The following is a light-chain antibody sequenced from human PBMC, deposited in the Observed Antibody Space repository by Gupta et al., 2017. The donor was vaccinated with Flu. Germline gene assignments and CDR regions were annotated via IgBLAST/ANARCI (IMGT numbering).Light chain of an antibody. CDR3: QQDGNSPPYT. CDR2: GAS. J-gene: IGKJ2*01. CDR1: QSVSNSY. V-gene: IGKV3-20*01. Sequence: DIVLTQFPGTLSLSPGERATLACRASQSVSNSYLAWYQQKAGQPPRLLMYGASSRDTGIPDRFSDSGSGTDFTLTISRREPEDFAVYYCQQDGNSPPYTFGQGTKLEIK.